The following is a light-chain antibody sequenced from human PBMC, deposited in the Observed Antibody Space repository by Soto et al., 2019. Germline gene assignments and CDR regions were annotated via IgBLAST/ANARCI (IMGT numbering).Light chain of an antibody. CDR3: LQATHWPHT. V-gene: IGKV2-30*02. CDR1: QSLLHSDGKTY. J-gene: IGKJ2*01. Sequence: DIVMTQTPLSLSVTPGQPASISCTSSQSLLHSDGKTYLIWFQQRPGQSPRRLIYQVSNRDSGVPDRFSGSGSVTDFTLKISRVEAEDVGVYYCLQATHWPHTFGQGTKV. CDR2: QVS.